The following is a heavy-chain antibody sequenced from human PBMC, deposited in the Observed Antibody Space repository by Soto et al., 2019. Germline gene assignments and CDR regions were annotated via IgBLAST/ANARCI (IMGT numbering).Heavy chain of an antibody. Sequence: QVQLVESGGGVVQPGRSLRLSCAASGFTFSSYGMHWVRQAPGKGLEWVAVIWYDGSNKYYADSVKGRFTISRDNSKNTLYLQMNSLRAEDTAVYYCARDHGSGYGWFDPWGQGTLVTVYS. J-gene: IGHJ5*02. CDR2: IWYDGSNK. CDR1: GFTFSSYG. V-gene: IGHV3-33*01. CDR3: ARDHGSGYGWFDP. D-gene: IGHD6-25*01.